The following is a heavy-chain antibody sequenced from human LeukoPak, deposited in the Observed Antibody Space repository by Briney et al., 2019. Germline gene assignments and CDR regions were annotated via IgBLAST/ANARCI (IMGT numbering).Heavy chain of an antibody. CDR2: IYYSGST. J-gene: IGHJ6*02. CDR1: GGSISSSSYY. V-gene: IGHV4-39*01. D-gene: IGHD6-13*01. Sequence: SETLSLTCTVAGGSISSSSYYWGWIRQPPGKGLEWIGGIYYSGSTYYNPSLKSRVTISVDTSKNQFSLKLSSVTAADTAVYYCARHSIRSSWYYYYYGMDVWGQGTTVTVSS. CDR3: ARHSIRSSWYYYYYGMDV.